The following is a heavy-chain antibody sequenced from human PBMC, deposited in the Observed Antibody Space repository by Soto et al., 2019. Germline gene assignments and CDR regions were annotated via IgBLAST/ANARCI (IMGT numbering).Heavy chain of an antibody. CDR1: GGSISSGGYY. D-gene: IGHD4-4*01. Sequence: SETLSLTCTVSGGSISSGGYYWSWIRQHPGKGLEWIGYIYYSGTTYYNPSLKSRVTISLDTSKNQFSLKLSSVTAADTAVYYCARHWLQSWFDPWGQGTLVT. CDR2: IYYSGTT. CDR3: ARHWLQSWFDP. V-gene: IGHV4-31*03. J-gene: IGHJ5*02.